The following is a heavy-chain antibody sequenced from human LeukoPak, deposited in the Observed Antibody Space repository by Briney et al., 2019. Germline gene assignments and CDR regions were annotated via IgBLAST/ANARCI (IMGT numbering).Heavy chain of an antibody. Sequence: SETLSLTCTVSGGSINNFFWSWIRQPPGKGLEWNGYVYYSGSTNYNPSLKGRLTMSVDTSKNQFSLKLTSVTAADTAVYFCARSTDTWAQWGQGTLVTVSS. CDR1: GGSINNFF. J-gene: IGHJ4*02. D-gene: IGHD7-27*01. V-gene: IGHV4-59*08. CDR3: ARSTDTWAQ. CDR2: VYYSGST.